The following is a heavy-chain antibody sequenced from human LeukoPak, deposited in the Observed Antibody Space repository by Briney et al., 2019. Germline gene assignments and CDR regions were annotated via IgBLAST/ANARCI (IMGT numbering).Heavy chain of an antibody. J-gene: IGHJ4*02. CDR3: AREDTYYDFWSGYYERDYFDY. D-gene: IGHD3-3*01. V-gene: IGHV1-46*01. Sequence: GASVKVSCKASGYTFTSYYMHWVRQAPGQGLEWMGIINPSGGSTSYAQKFQGRVTMTRDTSTSTVYMELSSLRSEDTAVYYCAREDTYYDFWSGYYERDYFDYWGQGTLVTVSS. CDR2: INPSGGST. CDR1: GYTFTSYY.